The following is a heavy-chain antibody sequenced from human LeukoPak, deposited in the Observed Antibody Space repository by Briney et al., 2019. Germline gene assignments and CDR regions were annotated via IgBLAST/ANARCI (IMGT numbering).Heavy chain of an antibody. J-gene: IGHJ6*02. V-gene: IGHV4-34*01. CDR1: GGSFSGYY. CDR3: ARDLVAVAGYYYYGMDV. CDR2: IYHSGST. D-gene: IGHD6-19*01. Sequence: SETLSLTCAVYGGSFSGYYWSWIRQPPGKGLEWIGEIYHSGSTNYNPSLKSRVTISVDKSKSQFSLKLSSVTAADTAVYYCARDLVAVAGYYYYGMDVWGQGTTVTVSS.